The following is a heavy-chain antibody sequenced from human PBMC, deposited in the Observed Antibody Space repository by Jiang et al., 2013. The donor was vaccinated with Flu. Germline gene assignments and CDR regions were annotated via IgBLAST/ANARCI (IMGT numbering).Heavy chain of an antibody. CDR2: IIPILGIA. D-gene: IGHD3-3*01. Sequence: WVRQAPGQGLGWMGRIIPILGIANYAQKFQGRVTITADKSTSTAYMELSSLRSEDTAVYYCARVSTLQVFAHPMYYFDYWGQGTLVTVSS. CDR3: ARVSTLQVFAHPMYYFDY. J-gene: IGHJ4*02. V-gene: IGHV1-69*04.